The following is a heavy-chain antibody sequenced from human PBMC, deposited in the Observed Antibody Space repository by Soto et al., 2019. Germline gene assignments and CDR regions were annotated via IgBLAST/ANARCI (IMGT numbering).Heavy chain of an antibody. V-gene: IGHV3-23*01. CDR1: GFSVSSYH. CDR3: ATEMGATQGPFDN. J-gene: IGHJ4*02. Sequence: GSLRLSCAASGFSVSSYHMSWVRQAPGKGLEWVSGLSNTGRRTSYADSVKGRFNISKDNSENTVYLQMNSLRVEDTAVYYCATEMGATQGPFDNWGQGTLVTVSS. D-gene: IGHD1-26*01. CDR2: LSNTGRRT.